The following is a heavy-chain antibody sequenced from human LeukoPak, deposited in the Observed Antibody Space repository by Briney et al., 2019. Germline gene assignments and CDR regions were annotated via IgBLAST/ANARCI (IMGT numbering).Heavy chain of an antibody. Sequence: GSLRLSCAASGFTFSSYSMNWVRQAPGKGLEWVSSISSSSSYIYYADSVKGRFTISRDNAKNSLYLQMNSLRAEDTAVYYCARESYYDSSGYYEETYYFDYWGQEPWSPSPQ. D-gene: IGHD3-22*01. CDR1: GFTFSSYS. CDR3: ARESYYDSSGYYEETYYFDY. J-gene: IGHJ4*01. V-gene: IGHV3-21*01. CDR2: ISSSSSYI.